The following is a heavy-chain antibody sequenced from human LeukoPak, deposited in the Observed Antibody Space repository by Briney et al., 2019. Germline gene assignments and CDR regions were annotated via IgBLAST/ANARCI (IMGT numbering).Heavy chain of an antibody. D-gene: IGHD6-19*01. J-gene: IGHJ4*02. CDR1: GGSISSSNW. V-gene: IGHV3-7*01. Sequence: PSGTLSLTCAVSGGSISSSNWWSWVRQAPGKGLEWVANIKQDGSEKYYVDSVKGRFTISRDNAKNSLYLQMNSLRAEDTAVYYCARAEQWLVRRGDYFDYWGQGTLVTVSS. CDR2: IKQDGSEK. CDR3: ARAEQWLVRRGDYFDY.